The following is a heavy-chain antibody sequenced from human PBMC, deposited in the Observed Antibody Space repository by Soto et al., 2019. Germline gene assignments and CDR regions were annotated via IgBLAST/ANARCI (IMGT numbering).Heavy chain of an antibody. J-gene: IGHJ4*02. CDR3: ARSSEDYYYGLDY. Sequence: GGSLRLSCAASGFTFSSYGMHWVRQAPGKGLEWVAVIWYDGSNKYYADSVKGRFTISRDNSKNTLYLQMNSLRAEDTAVYYCARSSEDYYYGLDYWGQGTLVTVSS. CDR1: GFTFSSYG. D-gene: IGHD3-10*01. V-gene: IGHV3-33*01. CDR2: IWYDGSNK.